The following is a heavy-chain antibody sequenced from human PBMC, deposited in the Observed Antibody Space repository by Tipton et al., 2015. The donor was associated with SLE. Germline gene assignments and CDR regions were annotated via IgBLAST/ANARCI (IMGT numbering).Heavy chain of an antibody. Sequence: TLSLTCTVSGGSVSSGCFFWIWIRQHPGKGLGWIGYTYSDGSTYYNPSLKSRLTMSLDTSKNQFSLNLSAMTAADTGVYYCARVDRAIVVESAAKKYQSYFDYWGQGTLVTVSS. CDR3: ARVDRAIVVESAAKKYQSYFDY. J-gene: IGHJ4*02. V-gene: IGHV4-31*03. D-gene: IGHD2-2*01. CDR2: TYSDGST. CDR1: GGSVSSGCFF.